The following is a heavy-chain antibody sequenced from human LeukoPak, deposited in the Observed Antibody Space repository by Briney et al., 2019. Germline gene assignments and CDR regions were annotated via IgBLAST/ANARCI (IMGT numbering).Heavy chain of an antibody. CDR1: GFTFSSYD. Sequence: GGSLRLSCAASGFTFSSYDMHWVRQAPGKGLEWVAFIRYDGSNKYYADSVKGRSTISRDNSKNTLYLQMNSLRAEDTAVYYCAKGRFLEWLRFDYWGQGTLVTVSS. J-gene: IGHJ4*02. CDR2: IRYDGSNK. D-gene: IGHD3-3*01. CDR3: AKGRFLEWLRFDY. V-gene: IGHV3-30*02.